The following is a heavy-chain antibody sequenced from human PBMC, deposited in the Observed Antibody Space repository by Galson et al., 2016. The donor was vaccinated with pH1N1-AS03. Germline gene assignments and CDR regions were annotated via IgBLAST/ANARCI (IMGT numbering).Heavy chain of an antibody. V-gene: IGHV4-61*09. CDR2: FFSSGTT. J-gene: IGHJ3*02. D-gene: IGHD1-1*01. Sequence: TLSLTCTVSGGSISISSGYHYWSWIRQPAGRELEWIGHFFSSGTTNYNPSLKGRVAISVDTSKTQFSLKLTSVTAADAAVYYCARAEFRNDEGAFDIWGQGTIVTVSS. CDR1: GGSISISSGYHY. CDR3: ARAEFRNDEGAFDI.